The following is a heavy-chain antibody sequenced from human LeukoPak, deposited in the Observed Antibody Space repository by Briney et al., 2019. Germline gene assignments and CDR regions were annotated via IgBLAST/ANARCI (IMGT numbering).Heavy chain of an antibody. V-gene: IGHV1-18*01. J-gene: IGHJ6*03. D-gene: IGHD3-10*01. Sequence: GASVKVSCKASGYTFTSYGISWVRQAPGQGLEWMGWISAYNGNTNYAQKLQGRVTMATDTSTSTAYMELRSLRSDDTAVYYCARVPITMVRGVSYYYYYYMDVWGKGTTVTISS. CDR3: ARVPITMVRGVSYYYYYYMDV. CDR1: GYTFTSYG. CDR2: ISAYNGNT.